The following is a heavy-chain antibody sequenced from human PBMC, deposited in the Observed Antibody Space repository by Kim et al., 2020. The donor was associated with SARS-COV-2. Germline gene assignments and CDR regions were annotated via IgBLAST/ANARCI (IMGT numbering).Heavy chain of an antibody. CDR2: INHSGST. CDR1: GGSFNDYY. CDR3: AGGQDVDSGRYGGMDV. J-gene: IGHJ6*02. D-gene: IGHD3-10*01. Sequence: SETLSLSCAVYGGSFNDYYWSWIRQPPGKGLEWIGEINHSGSTNYNPSLKSRVIISVDTSKNHSSLKLSSVTAADTAVYYCAGGQDVDSGRYGGMDVWG. V-gene: IGHV4-34*01.